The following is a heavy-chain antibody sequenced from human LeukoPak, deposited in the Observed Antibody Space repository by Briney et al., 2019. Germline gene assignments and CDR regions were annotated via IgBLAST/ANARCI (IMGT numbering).Heavy chain of an antibody. V-gene: IGHV4-59*01. J-gene: IGHJ6*03. CDR2: IYYSGST. Sequence: QPSETLSLTCTVSGGSISSYYWSWIRQPPGKGLEWIGYIYYSGSTNYNPSLKSRVTISVDTSKNQFSLKLSSVTAADTAVYYCARVPEGIAAAGTSYYYMDVWGKGTTVTISS. D-gene: IGHD6-13*01. CDR1: GGSISSYY. CDR3: ARVPEGIAAAGTSYYYMDV.